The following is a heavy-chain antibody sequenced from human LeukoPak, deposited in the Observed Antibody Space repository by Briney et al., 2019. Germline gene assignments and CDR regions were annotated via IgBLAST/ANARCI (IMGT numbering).Heavy chain of an antibody. J-gene: IGHJ4*02. V-gene: IGHV4-59*08. Sequence: SETLSLTCSVSGGSISSYYWSWIRQPPGKGLEWIGYIYYSGRTSYNPSLKSRVTISVDTSKNQFSLKLSSVTAADTAVYYCARSEWDYGSGSPFDYWGQGTLVTVSS. CDR3: ARSEWDYGSGSPFDY. CDR1: GGSISSYY. D-gene: IGHD3-10*01. CDR2: IYYSGRT.